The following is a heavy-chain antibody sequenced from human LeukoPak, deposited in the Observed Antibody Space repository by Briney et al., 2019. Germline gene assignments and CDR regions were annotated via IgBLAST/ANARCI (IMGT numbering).Heavy chain of an antibody. Sequence: ASVKVSCKASGYTFTSYGISWVRQAPGQGLEWMGWISAYNGNTNYAQKLQGRVTMTTDTSTSTAYMELRSLRTDDTAVYYCARDATYSSGYEYYFDYWGQGTLVTVSS. D-gene: IGHD3-22*01. CDR3: ARDATYSSGYEYYFDY. CDR1: GYTFTSYG. V-gene: IGHV1-18*01. CDR2: ISAYNGNT. J-gene: IGHJ4*02.